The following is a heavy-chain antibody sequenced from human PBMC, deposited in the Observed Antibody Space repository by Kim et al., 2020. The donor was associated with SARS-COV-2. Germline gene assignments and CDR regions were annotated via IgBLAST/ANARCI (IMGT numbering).Heavy chain of an antibody. J-gene: IGHJ4*02. CDR2: IKQDGSEK. CDR3: RGLSRHAGSGLLDY. Sequence: GGSLRLSCAASGFTFSSYWMSWVRQAPGKGLEWVANIKQDGSEKYYVDSVKGRFTISRDNAKNSLYLKMNSLRAEDTAVYYCRGLSRHAGSGLLDYWGQGTLVTVSS. D-gene: IGHD3-22*01. CDR1: GFTFSSYW. V-gene: IGHV3-7*01.